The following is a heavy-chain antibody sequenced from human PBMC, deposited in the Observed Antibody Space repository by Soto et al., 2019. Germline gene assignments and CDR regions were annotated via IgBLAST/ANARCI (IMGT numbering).Heavy chain of an antibody. CDR3: ARDYSSSFSSGWPCGMDV. V-gene: IGHV1-2*02. CDR2: INPNSGGT. D-gene: IGHD6-6*01. Sequence: ASVKVSCKASGYTFTGYYMHWVRQAPGQGLEWMGWINPNSGGTNYAQKFQGRVTMTRDTSISTAYMELSRLRSDDTAVYYCARDYSSSFSSGWPCGMDVWGQGTTVTVSS. J-gene: IGHJ6*02. CDR1: GYTFTGYY.